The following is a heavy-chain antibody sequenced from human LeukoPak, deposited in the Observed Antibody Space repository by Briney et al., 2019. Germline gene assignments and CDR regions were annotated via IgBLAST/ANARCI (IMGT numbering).Heavy chain of an antibody. CDR3: ARGVGYCSSTSCYAPYYFDY. V-gene: IGHV4-39*07. Sequence: SETLSLTCTVSGGSISSSSYYWGWNRQPPGKGLEWIGSIYYSGSTYYNPSLKSRVTISVDTSKNQFSLKLSSVTAADTAVYYCARGVGYCSSTSCYAPYYFDYWGQGTLVTVSS. CDR1: GGSISSSSYY. CDR2: IYYSGST. D-gene: IGHD2-2*01. J-gene: IGHJ4*02.